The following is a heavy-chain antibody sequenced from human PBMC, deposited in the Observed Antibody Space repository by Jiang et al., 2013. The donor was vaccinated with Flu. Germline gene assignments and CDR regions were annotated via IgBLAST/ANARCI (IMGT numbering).Heavy chain of an antibody. CDR2: IDWDDDK. V-gene: IGHV2-70*01. Sequence: KPTQTLTLTCTFSGFSLSTSGMCVSWIRQPPGKALEWLALIDWDDDKYYSTSLKTRLTISKDTSKNQVVLTMTNMDPVDTATYYCARIAKAYYYDSSGYYSDAFDIWGQGTMVTVSS. D-gene: IGHD3-22*01. J-gene: IGHJ3*02. CDR3: ARIAKAYYYDSSGYYSDAFDI. CDR1: GFSLSTSGMC.